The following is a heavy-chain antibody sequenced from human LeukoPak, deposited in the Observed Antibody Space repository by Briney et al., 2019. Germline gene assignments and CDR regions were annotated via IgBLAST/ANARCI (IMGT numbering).Heavy chain of an antibody. CDR1: GFTFDDSA. D-gene: IGHD1-7*01. J-gene: IGHJ3*02. CDR3: VRRSENYNFDI. Sequence: PGGSLRLSCVASGFTFDDSAMHWVRQVVWKGLEWVSGITWNSGGTAYADSVKGRFTISRDNSKNSLYLQMNTLRVEDTALYYCVRRSENYNFDIWGQGTLVTVSS. V-gene: IGHV3-9*01. CDR2: ITWNSGGT.